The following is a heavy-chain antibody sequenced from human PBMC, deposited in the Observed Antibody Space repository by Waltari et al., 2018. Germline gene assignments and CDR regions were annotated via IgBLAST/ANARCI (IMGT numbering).Heavy chain of an antibody. CDR2: IYYSGST. Sequence: QLQLQESGPGLVKPSETLSLTCTVSGGSISSSSYYWGWIRQPPGKGREWIGSIYYSGSTYYNPSLKSRVTISVDTSKNQFSLKLSSVTAADTAVYYCARSTHCSSTSCYIPRNAFDIWGQGTMVTVSS. CDR1: GGSISSSSYY. CDR3: ARSTHCSSTSCYIPRNAFDI. J-gene: IGHJ3*02. D-gene: IGHD2-2*02. V-gene: IGHV4-39*07.